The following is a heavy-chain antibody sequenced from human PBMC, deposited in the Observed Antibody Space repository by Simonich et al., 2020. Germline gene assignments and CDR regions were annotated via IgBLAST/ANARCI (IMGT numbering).Heavy chain of an antibody. Sequence: QVQLVQSGAEVKKPGASVKVSCKASGYTFTGYYMHWVRQAPGQGLEWMGWSNTTSGGTNYAQKFQGRVTMTRDTSISTAYMELSRLRSDDTAVYYCARGRLTGDKGAFDIWGQGTMVTVSS. CDR3: ARGRLTGDKGAFDI. V-gene: IGHV1-2*02. D-gene: IGHD7-27*01. CDR1: GYTFTGYY. J-gene: IGHJ3*02. CDR2: SNTTSGGT.